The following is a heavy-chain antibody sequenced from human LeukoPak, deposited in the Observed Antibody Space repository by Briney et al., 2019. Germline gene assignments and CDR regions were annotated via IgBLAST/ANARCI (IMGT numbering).Heavy chain of an antibody. D-gene: IGHD3-10*01. CDR2: INPNSGGT. CDR3: ARDRGPNILELPVQNWFDP. Sequence: GASVKVSCKASGYTFTGYYMHWVRQAPGQGLEWMGRINPNSGGTNYAQKFQGRVTMTRDTSISTAYMELSRLRSDDTAVYYCARDRGPNILELPVQNWFDPWGQGTLVTVSS. CDR1: GYTFTGYY. J-gene: IGHJ5*02. V-gene: IGHV1-2*06.